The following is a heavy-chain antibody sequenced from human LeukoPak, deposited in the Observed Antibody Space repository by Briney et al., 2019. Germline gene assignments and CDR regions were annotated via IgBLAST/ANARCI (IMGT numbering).Heavy chain of an antibody. V-gene: IGHV3-30*18. J-gene: IGHJ4*02. CDR2: ISYDGSNK. CDR3: AKDDRGNEAPFDY. CDR1: GFTFSSYG. Sequence: GGSLRLSCAASGFTFSSYGMHWVRQAPGKGLEWVAVISYDGSNKYYADSVKGRFTISRDNSKNTLHLQMNSLRAEDTAVYYCAKDDRGNEAPFDYWGQGTLVTVSS.